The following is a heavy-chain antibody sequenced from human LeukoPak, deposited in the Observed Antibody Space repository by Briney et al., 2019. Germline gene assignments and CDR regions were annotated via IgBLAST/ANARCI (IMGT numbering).Heavy chain of an antibody. CDR3: AKDPTPMLVGAYFDY. V-gene: IGHV3-23*01. CDR2: ISGSGVST. CDR1: GFTFITYA. J-gene: IGHJ4*02. D-gene: IGHD1-26*01. Sequence: PGGSLRLSCAASGFTFITYAMSWVRQAPGKGLEWVSAISGSGVSTYYADSVKGRFTISRDNSKNTLYLQMNSLRAEDTAVYYCAKDPTPMLVGAYFDYWGQGTLVTVSS.